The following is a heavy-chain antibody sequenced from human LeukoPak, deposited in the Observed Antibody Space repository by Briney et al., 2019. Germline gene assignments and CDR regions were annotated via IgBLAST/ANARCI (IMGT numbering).Heavy chain of an antibody. CDR1: GFTFSSHW. V-gene: IGHV3-7*05. Sequence: TGGSLRLSCAASGFTFSSHWMSWVRQAPGKGLEWVANIKEDGGEKYYVDSVKGRFTISRDNAKKSLDLQVNNLRAEDTAVYYCARDSSAAFDMWGQGTMVTVSS. CDR3: ARDSSAAFDM. J-gene: IGHJ3*02. D-gene: IGHD3-22*01. CDR2: IKEDGGEK.